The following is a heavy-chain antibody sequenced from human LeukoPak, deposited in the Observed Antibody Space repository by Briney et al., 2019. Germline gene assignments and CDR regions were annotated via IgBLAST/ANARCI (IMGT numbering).Heavy chain of an antibody. CDR2: IKQDGSEK. Sequence: GGSLRLSCAASGFTFSTYWMSRVRQAPGKGLEWVANIKQDGSEKYYVDSVKGRFTISRDNAKNSLYLQMNSLRAEDTAMYYCAKDSAGNDYWGQGTLVTVSS. CDR3: AKDSAGNDY. V-gene: IGHV3-7*01. CDR1: GFTFSTYW. J-gene: IGHJ4*02. D-gene: IGHD6-13*01.